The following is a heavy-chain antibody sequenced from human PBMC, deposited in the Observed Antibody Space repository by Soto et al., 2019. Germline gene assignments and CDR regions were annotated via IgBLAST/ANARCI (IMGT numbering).Heavy chain of an antibody. CDR1: GYSFANHW. Sequence: GESLKISCNGSGYSFANHWIGWVRQMPGKGRECMGIIYPSDSDTRYSPSFQGQVIISADKSISTAYLQWRSLKASDTAMYYCPKLPVNCGGDGFFDFWGHGTLVTVSS. V-gene: IGHV5-51*01. CDR3: PKLPVNCGGDGFFDF. CDR2: IYPSDSDT. D-gene: IGHD2-21*02. J-gene: IGHJ4*01.